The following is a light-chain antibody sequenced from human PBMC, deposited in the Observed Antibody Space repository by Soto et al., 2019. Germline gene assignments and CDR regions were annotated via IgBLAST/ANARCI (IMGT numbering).Light chain of an antibody. V-gene: IGKV1-12*01. CDR3: QKYSSVPV. Sequence: DIQMTQSPSSVSASVGDRVTITCRASQYISSWLAWYQQKPGKAPKLLIYAASSLQSGVPSRFSGSGSGTDFTLTISSLQPEDFATYSCQKYSSVPVFGPGTKVEIK. CDR1: QYISSW. J-gene: IGKJ3*01. CDR2: AAS.